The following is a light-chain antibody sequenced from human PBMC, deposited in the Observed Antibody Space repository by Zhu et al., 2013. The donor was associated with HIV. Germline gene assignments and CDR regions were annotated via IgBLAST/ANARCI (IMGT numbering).Light chain of an antibody. J-gene: IGLJ3*02. Sequence: SYELTQPPSVSVSPGQTARITCSGDALPKQHVYWYRQKPGQAPVLVINKDTERPSGIPERFSGSTSGTDVTLTITGVQAEDEADYYCQSGDTSGAYPLFGGGTKVTVL. CDR3: QSGDTSGAYPL. V-gene: IGLV3-25*03. CDR2: KDT. CDR1: ALPKQH.